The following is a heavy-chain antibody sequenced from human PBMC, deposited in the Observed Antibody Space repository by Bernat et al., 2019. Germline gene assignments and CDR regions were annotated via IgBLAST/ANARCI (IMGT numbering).Heavy chain of an antibody. CDR3: AKSPVIRITMVRGKYYFDY. CDR1: GFTFSSYA. CDR2: ISASGGTP. V-gene: IGHV3-23*01. Sequence: EVLVLESGGGLVQPGGSLRLSCAASGFTFSSYAMSWVRQAPGKGLEWVSGISASGGTPYYADSVKGRFTISRDNSKNTLYLQMNSLRAEDTAVYYCAKSPVIRITMVRGKYYFDYWGQGTLVTVSS. D-gene: IGHD3-10*01. J-gene: IGHJ4*02.